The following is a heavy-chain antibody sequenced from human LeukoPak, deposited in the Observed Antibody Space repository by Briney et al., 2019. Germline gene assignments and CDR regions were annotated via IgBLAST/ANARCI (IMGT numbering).Heavy chain of an antibody. CDR3: ARRDDSDAFDI. CDR1: GDSISNYY. Sequence: SETLSLTCTVSGDSISNYYWSWIRQPPGRGLEWIGYIYYSGNTNYNPSLKSRVTISVDTSKNQFSLKLSSVTAADTAVYYCARRDDSDAFDIWGQGTMVTVSS. D-gene: IGHD5-24*01. CDR2: IYYSGNT. J-gene: IGHJ3*02. V-gene: IGHV4-59*12.